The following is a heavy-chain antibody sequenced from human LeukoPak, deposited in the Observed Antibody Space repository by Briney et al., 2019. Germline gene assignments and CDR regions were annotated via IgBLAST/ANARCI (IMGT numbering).Heavy chain of an antibody. CDR3: AGGGGHIVVVTAMYYFDY. D-gene: IGHD2-21*02. J-gene: IGHJ4*02. Sequence: PGGSLRLSCAASGFSFSGYWMTWVRQAPGKGLELVANIKHDGSDKYYVDSVKGRFSISKDNSKSSLYLQMNSLRAEDTAVYYCAGGGGHIVVVTAMYYFDYWGQGTLVTVSS. CDR2: IKHDGSDK. V-gene: IGHV3-7*04. CDR1: GFSFSGYW.